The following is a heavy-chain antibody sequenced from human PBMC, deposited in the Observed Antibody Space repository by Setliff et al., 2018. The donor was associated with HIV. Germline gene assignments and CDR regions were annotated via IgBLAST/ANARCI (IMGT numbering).Heavy chain of an antibody. Sequence: GGSLRLSCVTSGFTSTSHSMNWVRLRPGKGLEWVASISGSGTYTHYADSVRGRFTVSRDNAKNTVYLQLTSLRAEDTAVYYCARGPQYNFWGGYLGLWGQGTLVTVSS. V-gene: IGHV3-21*01. CDR1: GFTSTSHS. CDR2: ISGSGTYT. J-gene: IGHJ4*02. D-gene: IGHD3-3*01. CDR3: ARGPQYNFWGGYLGL.